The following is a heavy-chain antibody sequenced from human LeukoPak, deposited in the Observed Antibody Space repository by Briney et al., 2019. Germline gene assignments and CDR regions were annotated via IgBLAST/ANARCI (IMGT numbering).Heavy chain of an antibody. D-gene: IGHD2-2*01. CDR2: IYYSGST. Sequence: PSQTLSLTCTVSGGSISSGNYYWSWIRQPPGKGLEWIGYIYYSGSTYYNPSLKSRVTISVDTSKNQFSLKLSSVTAADTAVYYCARGPAATFYYFDYWGQGTLVTVSS. CDR3: ARGPAATFYYFDY. J-gene: IGHJ4*02. V-gene: IGHV4-30-4*01. CDR1: GGSISSGNYY.